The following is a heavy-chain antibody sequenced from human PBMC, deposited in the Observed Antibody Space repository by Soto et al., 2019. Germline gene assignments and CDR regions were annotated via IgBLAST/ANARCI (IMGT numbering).Heavy chain of an antibody. Sequence: QVQLVESGGGVVQPGRSLRLSCAASGFPFSSYGMHWVRQAPGKGLEWVAVISYDGSNKYYADSVKGRFTISRDNSKNTLYLQMNSLRAEDTAVYYCAKAGYSYGYYFDYWGQGTLVTVSS. D-gene: IGHD5-18*01. V-gene: IGHV3-30*18. CDR1: GFPFSSYG. CDR3: AKAGYSYGYYFDY. CDR2: ISYDGSNK. J-gene: IGHJ4*02.